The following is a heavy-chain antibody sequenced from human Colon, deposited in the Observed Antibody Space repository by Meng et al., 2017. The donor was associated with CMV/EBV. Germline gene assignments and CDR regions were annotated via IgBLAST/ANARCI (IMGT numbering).Heavy chain of an antibody. D-gene: IGHD2-8*01. CDR2: ISYNGKT. Sequence: GSLRLSCTVSGGSVSTANYYWSWVRQPPGKGLEWIGYISYNGKTNYNPSLKSRVTITRDTSKNQFSLELTSVTAADTAFYYCARESMVAVSRYFYYVVDVWGQGTTVTVSS. J-gene: IGHJ6*02. CDR1: GGSVSTANYY. V-gene: IGHV4-61*01. CDR3: ARESMVAVSRYFYYVVDV.